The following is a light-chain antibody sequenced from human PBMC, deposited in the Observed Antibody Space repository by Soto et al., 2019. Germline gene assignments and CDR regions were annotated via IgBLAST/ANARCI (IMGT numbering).Light chain of an antibody. Sequence: EIVLTQSPATLSLSPGERATLSCRASENVDIYLAWYQQKPGQAPRLLIYDGSNRATGIPARFSGSGSGTDFTLTISSLAPEDFAIYYCQQRRSWPPLTFGGGTRVEIK. CDR2: DGS. V-gene: IGKV3-11*01. CDR1: ENVDIY. J-gene: IGKJ4*01. CDR3: QQRRSWPPLT.